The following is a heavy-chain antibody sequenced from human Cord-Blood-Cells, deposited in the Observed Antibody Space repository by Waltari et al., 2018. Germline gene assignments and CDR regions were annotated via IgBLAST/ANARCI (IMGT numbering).Heavy chain of an antibody. CDR2: IYYSGST. CDR1: GGSISSSSYY. V-gene: IGHV4-39*01. Sequence: QLQLQESGPGLVKPSETLSLTCTVSGGSISSSSYYWGWIRQPPGKGLEWIGRIYYSGSTNYDPSLKSRVTRSVDTSKNQFTLKRSCGTAADTAVYYCSLTGEKRYYFDYWGQGTLVTVSS. J-gene: IGHJ4*02. CDR3: SLTGEKRYYFDY. D-gene: IGHD7-27*01.